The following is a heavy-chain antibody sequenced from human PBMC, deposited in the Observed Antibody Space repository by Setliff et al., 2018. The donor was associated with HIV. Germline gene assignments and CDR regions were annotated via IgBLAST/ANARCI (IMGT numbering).Heavy chain of an antibody. Sequence: ASVKVSCKASGYTFTTYSLHWVRQAPGQSLEWMGWINVGNGDTKYSRELQGRIIITRDTSANTAYMELSSLRFDDTAVYFCAKESGLYSNYKYYYYMDVWGKGTTVTVSS. V-gene: IGHV1-3*01. J-gene: IGHJ6*03. CDR1: GYTFTTYS. D-gene: IGHD4-4*01. CDR2: INVGNGDT. CDR3: AKESGLYSNYKYYYYMDV.